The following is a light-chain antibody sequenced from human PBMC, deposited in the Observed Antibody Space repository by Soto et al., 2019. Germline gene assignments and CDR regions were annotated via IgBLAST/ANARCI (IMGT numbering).Light chain of an antibody. Sequence: SALTQPASVSGSPGQSITISCTGTSSDVGSYNLVSWYQQHPGKAPKLMIYEGSKRPSGVSNRFSGSKSGNTASLTISGLQAEDEADYYCCSYAGSSTSVVFGGVTKLTVL. CDR3: CSYAGSSTSVV. CDR1: SSDVGSYNL. V-gene: IGLV2-23*01. CDR2: EGS. J-gene: IGLJ2*01.